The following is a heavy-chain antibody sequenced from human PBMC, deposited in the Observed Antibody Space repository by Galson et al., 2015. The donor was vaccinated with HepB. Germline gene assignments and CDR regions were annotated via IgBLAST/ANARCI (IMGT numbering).Heavy chain of an antibody. CDR2: INQDGSRK. D-gene: IGHD1-14*01. J-gene: IGHJ4*02. Sequence: SLRLSCATSGFSFSNYWMSWVRQAPGKGLEWVANINQDGSRKNFVDSVKGRFTISRDNAKNSVFLQMNSLRVEDTALYYCATDPFSGTAYWGQGTLVTVSS. CDR1: GFSFSNYW. CDR3: ATDPFSGTAY. V-gene: IGHV3-7*03.